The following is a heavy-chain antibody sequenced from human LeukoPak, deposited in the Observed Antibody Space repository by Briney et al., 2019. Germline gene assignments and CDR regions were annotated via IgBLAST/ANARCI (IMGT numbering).Heavy chain of an antibody. Sequence: GGSLRLSCAASGFTFSSYAMSWVRQAPGKGLEWVSAISGSGGSTYYADSVKGRFTISRDNSKSTLYLQMNSLRAEDTAVYYCAKDMRWELLNAVFDYWGQGTLVTVSS. V-gene: IGHV3-23*01. CDR1: GFTFSSYA. CDR2: ISGSGGST. J-gene: IGHJ4*02. D-gene: IGHD1-26*01. CDR3: AKDMRWELLNAVFDY.